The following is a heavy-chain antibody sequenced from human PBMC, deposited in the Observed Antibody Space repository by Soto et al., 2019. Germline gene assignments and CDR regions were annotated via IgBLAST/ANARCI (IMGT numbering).Heavy chain of an antibody. CDR3: ARSFYP. Sequence: QVQLQESGPGLVKPSETLSLTCIVSGGSISSFYWSWIRQPPGKGLEWVGGIFYNGSATYNPSLKSRVTMSVDMSKNHLFLTLTSVTAADTAVYYCARSFYPWGQGTLVTVSS. CDR2: IFYNGSA. CDR1: GGSISSFY. J-gene: IGHJ5*02. V-gene: IGHV4-59*01.